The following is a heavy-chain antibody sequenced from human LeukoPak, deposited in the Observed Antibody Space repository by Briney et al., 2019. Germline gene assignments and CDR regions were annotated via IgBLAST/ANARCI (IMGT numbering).Heavy chain of an antibody. J-gene: IGHJ4*02. CDR1: GFTFSSYA. CDR2: ISGSGGST. V-gene: IGHV3-23*01. D-gene: IGHD5-18*01. CDR3: ATSGGYLTSTIDY. Sequence: GGSLRLSCAASGFTFSSYAMSWVRQAPGKGLEWVSAISGSGGSTYYAGSVKGRFTISRDNSKNTLYLQMNSLRAEDTAVYYCATSGGYLTSTIDYWGQGTLVTVSS.